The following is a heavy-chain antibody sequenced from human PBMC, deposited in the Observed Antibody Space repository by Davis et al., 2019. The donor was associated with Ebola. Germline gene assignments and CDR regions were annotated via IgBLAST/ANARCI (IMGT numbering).Heavy chain of an antibody. J-gene: IGHJ4*02. CDR2: VGTKVNNYAT. D-gene: IGHD2-8*01. Sequence: GESLKISCAASGLTFSDYYMYWVRQASGKGLEWVGRVGTKVNNYATAYAASVKSRFTISRDDSKNTAYLQMNSLKTEDTAVYYCTGSMRGIDYWGQGTLVTVSS. V-gene: IGHV3-73*01. CDR3: TGSMRGIDY. CDR1: GLTFSDYY.